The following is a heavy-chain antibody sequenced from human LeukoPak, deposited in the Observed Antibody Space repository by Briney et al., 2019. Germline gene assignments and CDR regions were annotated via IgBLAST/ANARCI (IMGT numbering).Heavy chain of an antibody. CDR3: ARVDTAMVRDYYYYMDV. Sequence: GASVKVSCKASGYTFTSYDINWVRQATGQGLEWMGWMNPNSGNTGYAQKFQGRVTITRNTSISTAYMELSSLRSEDTAVYYCARVDTAMVRDYYYYMDVWGKGTTVTISS. CDR2: MNPNSGNT. J-gene: IGHJ6*03. CDR1: GYTFTSYD. D-gene: IGHD5-18*01. V-gene: IGHV1-8*03.